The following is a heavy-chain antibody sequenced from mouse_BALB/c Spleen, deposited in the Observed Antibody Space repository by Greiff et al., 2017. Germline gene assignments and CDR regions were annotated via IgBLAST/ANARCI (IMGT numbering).Heavy chain of an antibody. CDR1: GYTFSSYW. J-gene: IGHJ4*01. Sequence: LQESGAELMKPGASVTISCKATGYTFSSYWIEWVKQRPGHGLEWIGEILPGSGSTNYNEKFKGKATFTADTSSNTAYMQLSSLTSEDSAVYYCARRSTSGNSRAMDDWGQGTSVTVSS. D-gene: IGHD1-3*01. CDR2: ILPGSGST. CDR3: ARRSTSGNSRAMDD. V-gene: IGHV1-9*01.